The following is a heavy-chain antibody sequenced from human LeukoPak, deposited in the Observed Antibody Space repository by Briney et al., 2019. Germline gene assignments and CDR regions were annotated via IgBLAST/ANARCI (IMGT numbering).Heavy chain of an antibody. D-gene: IGHD1-26*01. V-gene: IGHV4-59*08. CDR1: GGSISSYY. CDR2: IYYSGST. CDR3: ARRDLSGSYSIWAFDP. J-gene: IGHJ5*02. Sequence: PSETLPLTCTVSGGSISSYYWSWIRQPPGKGLEWIGYIYYSGSTNYNPSLKSRVTISVDTSKNQFSLKLSSVTAADTAVYYCARRDLSGSYSIWAFDPWGQGTLVTVSS.